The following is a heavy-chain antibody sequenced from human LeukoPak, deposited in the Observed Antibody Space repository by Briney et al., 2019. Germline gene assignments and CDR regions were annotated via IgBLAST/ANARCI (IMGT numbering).Heavy chain of an antibody. Sequence: GGSLRLSCAASGFTFDDYAMHWVRQAPGKGLEWVSGISWNSGSIGYADSVKGRFTISRDNAKNSLYLQMNSLRAEDTAVYYCARDRMVRGVIITGLNYYYYGMDVWGQGTTVTVSS. CDR2: ISWNSGSI. V-gene: IGHV3-9*01. CDR1: GFTFDDYA. J-gene: IGHJ6*02. D-gene: IGHD3-10*01. CDR3: ARDRMVRGVIITGLNYYYYGMDV.